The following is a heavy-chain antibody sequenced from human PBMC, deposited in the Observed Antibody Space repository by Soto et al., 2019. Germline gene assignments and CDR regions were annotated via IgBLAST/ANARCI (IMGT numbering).Heavy chain of an antibody. V-gene: IGHV4-39*01. J-gene: IGHJ4*02. CDR2: IYYSGNT. D-gene: IGHD2-8*01. Sequence: SETLSLTSSVSGASINSSRYYWGRIRQPPGKGLEWIGSIYYSGNTYYNPSLKSRVTLSVDTSKNQFSLKVISVTAADTAVYYCARTIYARRGYLDYWGQGALVTVSS. CDR1: GASINSSRYY. CDR3: ARTIYARRGYLDY.